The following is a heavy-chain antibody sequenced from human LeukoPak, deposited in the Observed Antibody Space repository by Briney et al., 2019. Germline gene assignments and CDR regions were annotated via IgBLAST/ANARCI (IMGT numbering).Heavy chain of an antibody. CDR3: ARVKVPTYYDILTGYLEAFDI. Sequence: SETLSLTCTVSGGSISSYYWSWIRQPPGKGLEWIGYIYYSGSTNYNPSLKSRVTISVDTSKNQFSLKLSSVTAADTAVYYCARVKVPTYYDILTGYLEAFDIWGQGTMVTASS. J-gene: IGHJ3*02. D-gene: IGHD3-9*01. V-gene: IGHV4-59*01. CDR2: IYYSGST. CDR1: GGSISSYY.